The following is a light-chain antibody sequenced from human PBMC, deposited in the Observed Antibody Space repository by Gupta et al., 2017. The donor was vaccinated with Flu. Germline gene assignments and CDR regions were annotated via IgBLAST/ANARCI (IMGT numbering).Light chain of an antibody. CDR1: TDYVGGYAY. J-gene: IGLJ1*01. Sequence: ALTPPASVSGSPGHSITISCTGTTDYVGGYAYVSWYQQYTGKAPKLLISGVSNRPSGVSSRFSGYKSGSTASLTISGLQAEDEGDYYCTSYESDRRGNVFGTGTKVTVL. CDR3: TSYESDRRGNV. CDR2: GVS. V-gene: IGLV2-14*01.